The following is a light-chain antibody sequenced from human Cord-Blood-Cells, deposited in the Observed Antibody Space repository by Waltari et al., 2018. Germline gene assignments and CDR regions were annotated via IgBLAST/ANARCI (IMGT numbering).Light chain of an antibody. Sequence: QSALTQPASVSGSPGQSITISCTGTSSDVGGYNYVSWYQQHPGKAPKLRIYDVSNRPSVVSNRFSGCKSGNTASLTISGLQAEDEADYYCSSYTSSSTLPVFGGGTKLTVL. J-gene: IGLJ2*01. CDR3: SSYTSSSTLPV. V-gene: IGLV2-14*01. CDR2: DVS. CDR1: SSDVGGYNY.